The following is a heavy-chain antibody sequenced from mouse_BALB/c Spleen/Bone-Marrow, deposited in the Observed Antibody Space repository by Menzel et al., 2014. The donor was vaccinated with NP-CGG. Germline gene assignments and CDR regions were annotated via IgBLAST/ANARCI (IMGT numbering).Heavy chain of an antibody. CDR2: IYPYNGGT. J-gene: IGHJ3*01. CDR1: GYTFTDYN. Sequence: VQLQQSGPELVKPGASVKISCKASGYTFTDYNMHWVKQSHGKSLEWIGYIYPYNGGTGYNQKFESKATLTVDSSSSTAYMELRSLTSEDSAVYYCARGGDRYDDWFAYWGQGTLVTVSA. CDR3: ARGGDRYDDWFAY. D-gene: IGHD2-14*01. V-gene: IGHV1S29*02.